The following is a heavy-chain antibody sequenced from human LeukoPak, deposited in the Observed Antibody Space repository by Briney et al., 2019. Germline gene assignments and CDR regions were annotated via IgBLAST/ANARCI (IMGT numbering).Heavy chain of an antibody. CDR1: GGSISSSSYY. D-gene: IGHD4-17*01. Sequence: PSVILSLTCAVSGGSISSSSYYWGWIRQPPGKGLEWIGSIYYSGSTYYNPSLKSRVTISVDTSKNQFSLKLSSVTAADTAVYYCAASGMTTVTFFDYWGQGTLVTVSS. CDR2: IYYSGST. J-gene: IGHJ4*02. V-gene: IGHV4-39*01. CDR3: AASGMTTVTFFDY.